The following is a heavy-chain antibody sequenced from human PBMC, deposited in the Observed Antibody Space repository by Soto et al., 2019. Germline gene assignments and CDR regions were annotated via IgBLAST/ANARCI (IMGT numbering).Heavy chain of an antibody. Sequence: SETLSLTCTVSGGSVSSGSYYWSWIRQPPGKGLEWIGYIYYSGSTNYNPSLKSRVTISVDTSKNQFSLKLSSVTAADTAVYYCASGLYCGGDCYSYYWGQGTLVTVSS. D-gene: IGHD2-21*02. CDR2: IYYSGST. J-gene: IGHJ4*02. CDR1: GGSVSSGSYY. CDR3: ASGLYCGGDCYSYY. V-gene: IGHV4-61*01.